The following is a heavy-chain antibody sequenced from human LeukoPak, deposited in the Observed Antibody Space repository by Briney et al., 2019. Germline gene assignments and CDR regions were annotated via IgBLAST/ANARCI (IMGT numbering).Heavy chain of an antibody. CDR1: GFTFSSYA. D-gene: IGHD3-22*01. CDR2: ISWNSGSI. V-gene: IGHV3-9*01. J-gene: IGHJ4*02. Sequence: GGSLRLSCAASGFTFSSYAMSWVRQAPGKGLEWVSGISWNSGSIGYADSVKGRFTISRDNAKNSLYLQMNSLRAEDTALYYCAKDYDSSGLFDYWGQGTLVTVSS. CDR3: AKDYDSSGLFDY.